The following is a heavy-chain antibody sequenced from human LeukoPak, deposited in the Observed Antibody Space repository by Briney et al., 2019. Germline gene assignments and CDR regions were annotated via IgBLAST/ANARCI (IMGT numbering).Heavy chain of an antibody. CDR3: ARSLWPEDF. Sequence: GGTLRLSCAASGFTFNNYYMSWVRQAPGKGLEWVANINQDGSAKHYIDSVKGRFTISRDNAKKSVYLQMDSLRAEDTAVYYCARSLWPEDFWSQGTLVTVSS. D-gene: IGHD2/OR15-2a*01. CDR2: INQDGSAK. V-gene: IGHV3-7*01. CDR1: GFTFNNYY. J-gene: IGHJ4*02.